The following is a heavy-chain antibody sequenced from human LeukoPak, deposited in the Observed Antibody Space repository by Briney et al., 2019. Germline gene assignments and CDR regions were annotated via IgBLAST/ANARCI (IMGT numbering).Heavy chain of an antibody. CDR3: AKNRPAVVVTATRFYYFDY. V-gene: IGHV3-33*06. CDR1: GFSFSTFG. Sequence: QPGRSLRLSCAASGFSFSTFGMHWARRAPGKGLEWVAVIWNDGSKKFYAESVKGRFTISRDNSKNTLYLQMDSLRAEDTAVYYCAKNRPAVVVTATRFYYFDYWGQGTLVTVSS. D-gene: IGHD2-21*02. CDR2: IWNDGSKK. J-gene: IGHJ4*02.